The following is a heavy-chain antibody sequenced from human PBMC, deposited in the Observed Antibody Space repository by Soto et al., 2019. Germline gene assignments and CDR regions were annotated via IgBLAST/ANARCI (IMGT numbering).Heavy chain of an antibody. V-gene: IGHV1-46*01. Sequence: ASVKVSCKASGYTFTSYYMHWVRQAPGRGLEWMGIINPSGGSTSYAQKFQGRVTMTRDTSTSTVYMELSSLRSEDTAVYYCARAAYKYSGYGANYGMDVWGQGTTVTVSS. D-gene: IGHD5-12*01. CDR3: ARAAYKYSGYGANYGMDV. CDR1: GYTFTSYY. J-gene: IGHJ6*02. CDR2: INPSGGST.